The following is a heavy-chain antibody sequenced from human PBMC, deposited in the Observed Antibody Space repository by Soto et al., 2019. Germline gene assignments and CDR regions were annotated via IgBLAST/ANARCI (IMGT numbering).Heavy chain of an antibody. CDR3: ARHDDHRSPPLGFHI. Sequence: QVQLQESGPRLVKPSETLTLKCTVSGGSVSSDKYLWGWIRQPPGKGLEWVASIRYGGATSGTTFYNPSLGGRLTRSLDTSADQVSLRLTSVTATDTAVYYCARHDDHRSPPLGFHIWGQGTLVTVSS. D-gene: IGHD3-10*01. V-gene: IGHV4-39*01. J-gene: IGHJ3*02. CDR1: GGSVSSDKYL. CDR2: IRYGGATSGTT.